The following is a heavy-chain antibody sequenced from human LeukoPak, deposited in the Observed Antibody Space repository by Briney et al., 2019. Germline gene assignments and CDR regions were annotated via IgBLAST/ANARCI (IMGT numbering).Heavy chain of an antibody. CDR1: GGSISSRSYY. D-gene: IGHD6-13*01. CDR2: LYYSGSA. V-gene: IGHV4-39*07. Sequence: SETLSLTCTVSGGSISSRSYYWGWIRQPPGKGLEWIGSLYYSGSAYYNPSLKSRVSISVDTSKSQYSLRLSSVTAADTAVYYCARVTYSSSWYNFDFWGQGTTVTVSS. CDR3: ARVTYSSSWYNFDF. J-gene: IGHJ4*03.